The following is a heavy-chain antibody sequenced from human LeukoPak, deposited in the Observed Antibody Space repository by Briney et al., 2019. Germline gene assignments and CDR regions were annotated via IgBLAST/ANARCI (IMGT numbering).Heavy chain of an antibody. J-gene: IGHJ5*02. CDR1: GFTFSSYS. V-gene: IGHV3-21*01. CDR3: ARAHTYYYDSREFDP. Sequence: GGSLRLSCAASGFTFSSYSMNWVRQAPGKGLEWVSSISSSSSYIYYADSVKGRFTISRDNAKNSLYLQMNSLRAEDTAVYYCARAHTYYYDSREFDPWGQGTLVTVSS. D-gene: IGHD3-22*01. CDR2: ISSSSSYI.